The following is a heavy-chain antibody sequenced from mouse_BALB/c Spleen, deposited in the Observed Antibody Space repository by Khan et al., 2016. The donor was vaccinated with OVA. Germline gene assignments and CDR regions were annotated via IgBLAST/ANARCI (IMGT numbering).Heavy chain of an antibody. CDR1: GYTFTSYT. CDR2: INPSNGYT. D-gene: IGHD2-14*01. CDR3: VRDGAYHRNDGWFAY. V-gene: IGHV1-4*01. J-gene: IGHJ3*01. Sequence: QVQLQQSGAELARPGASVKMSCKASGYTFTSYTIHWIKLRPGQGLEWIGFINPSNGYTNYTQKFKDKATFTADKSSTPVYMQLSSLTSDDSAVYNCVRDGAYHRNDGWFAYWGQGTLVTVSA.